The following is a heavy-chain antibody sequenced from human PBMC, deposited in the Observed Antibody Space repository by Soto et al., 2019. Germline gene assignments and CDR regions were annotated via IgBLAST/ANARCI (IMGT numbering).Heavy chain of an antibody. J-gene: IGHJ4*02. D-gene: IGHD6-13*01. CDR2: IYPGDSDT. CDR3: ARIWEMATVAACDY. V-gene: IGHV5-51*01. Sequence: HGESLKISCRVSGYTFTNYWIGWVRQMPGKGLEWMGIIYPGDSDTRYSPSFQGQVTISVDKSISTAYLQWSSLKASDTAMYYCARIWEMATVAACDYWGQGTLVTVSS. CDR1: GYTFTNYW.